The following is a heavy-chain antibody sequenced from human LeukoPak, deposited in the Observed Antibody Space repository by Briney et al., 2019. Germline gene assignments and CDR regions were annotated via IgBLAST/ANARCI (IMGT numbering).Heavy chain of an antibody. V-gene: IGHV5-51*01. CDR1: GYSFTSYW. Sequence: GEPLKISCKGSGYSFTSYWIGWVRQMPGKGLEWMGIIYPGDSDTRYSPSFQGQVTISADKSISTAYLQWSSLKASDTAMYDCARTVVTQNYYYYMDVWGKGTTVTISS. CDR3: ARTVVTQNYYYYMDV. J-gene: IGHJ6*03. CDR2: IYPGDSDT. D-gene: IGHD4-23*01.